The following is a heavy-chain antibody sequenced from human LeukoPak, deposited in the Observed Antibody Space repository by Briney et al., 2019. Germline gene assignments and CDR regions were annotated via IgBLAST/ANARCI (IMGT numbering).Heavy chain of an antibody. CDR3: ASRRPHSGYPIY. CDR1: GFTFSSYS. D-gene: IGHD5-12*01. J-gene: IGHJ4*02. V-gene: IGHV3-48*01. Sequence: GGSLRLSCAASGFTFSSYSMNWVRQAPGKGLEGVSYISSSSSTIYYADSVKGRFTISRENAKNSLYLQMNSLRAEDTAVYYCASRRPHSGYPIYWGQGTLLTVSS. CDR2: ISSSSSTI.